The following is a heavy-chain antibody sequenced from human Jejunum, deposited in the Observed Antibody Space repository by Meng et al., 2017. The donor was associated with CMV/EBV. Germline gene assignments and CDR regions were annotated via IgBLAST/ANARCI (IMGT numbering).Heavy chain of an antibody. D-gene: IGHD2-2*01. CDR2: ISSPSSYI. CDR3: ANQLPWNYYYGMDL. V-gene: IGHV3-21*01. J-gene: IGHJ6*02. CDR1: GFSFSSLN. Sequence: SGFSFSSLNMNWVRQAHAKGLEWVASISSPSSYIYYADSLKGRFAISRDNAKNSLFLQMNSLRAEDTAVYYCANQLPWNYYYGMDLWGQGTTVTVSS.